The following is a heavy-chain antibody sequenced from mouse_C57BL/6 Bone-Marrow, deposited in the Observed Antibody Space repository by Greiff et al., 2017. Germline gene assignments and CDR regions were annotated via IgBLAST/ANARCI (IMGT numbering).Heavy chain of an antibody. J-gene: IGHJ3*01. CDR2: ISDGGSYT. CDR3: ASPLLLRSSWFAY. Sequence: EVMLVQSGGGLVKPGGSLKLSCAASGFTFSSYAMSWVRQTPEKRLEWVATISDGGSYTYYPDKVKGRFTISRDNAKNNLYLQMSHLKSEDSAMYYCASPLLLRSSWFAYWGQGTLVTVSA. CDR1: GFTFSSYA. D-gene: IGHD1-1*01. V-gene: IGHV5-4*03.